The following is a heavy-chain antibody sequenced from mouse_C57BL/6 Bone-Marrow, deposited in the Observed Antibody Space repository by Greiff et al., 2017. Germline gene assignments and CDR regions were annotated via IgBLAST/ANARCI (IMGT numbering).Heavy chain of an antibody. D-gene: IGHD1-1*01. V-gene: IGHV5-6*01. J-gene: IGHJ2*01. Sequence: EVKLVESGGDLVKPGGSLKLSCAASGFTFSSYGMSWVRQTPDKRLEWVATISSGGSYTYYPDSVKGRFTISRDNAKNTLYLQMSSLKSEDTAMYYCARQFITTVVATSDYFDYWGQGTTLTVSS. CDR3: ARQFITTVVATSDYFDY. CDR1: GFTFSSYG. CDR2: ISSGGSYT.